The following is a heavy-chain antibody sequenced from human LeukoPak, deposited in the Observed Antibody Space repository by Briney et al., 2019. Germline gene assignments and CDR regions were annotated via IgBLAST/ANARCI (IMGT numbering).Heavy chain of an antibody. CDR1: GFNFSSYW. CDR3: ARRAARTGFDY. D-gene: IGHD4-17*01. CDR2: IKQDGSEK. J-gene: IGHJ4*02. V-gene: IGHV3-7*01. Sequence: GGSLRLSCAASGFNFSSYWMSWVRQAPGKGLEWVANIKQDGSEKYYVDSVKGRFTISRDNAKNSLYLQMNSLRAEDTAVYYCARRAARTGFDYWGQGTLVTVSS.